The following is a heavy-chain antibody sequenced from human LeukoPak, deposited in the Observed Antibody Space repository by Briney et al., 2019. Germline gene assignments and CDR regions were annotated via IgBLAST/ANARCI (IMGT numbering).Heavy chain of an antibody. J-gene: IGHJ4*02. CDR3: ATEPGYCSSTSCKMNVDY. CDR1: GFTVSTNY. V-gene: IGHV3-66*01. CDR2: IYYSGNT. D-gene: IGHD2-2*01. Sequence: GGSLRLSCAASGFTVSTNYMSWVRQAPGKGPEWVSVIYYSGNTYYADSVKGRFTISADNSKNTLYLQMNNLRAEDTAVYYCATEPGYCSSTSCKMNVDYWGQGTLVTVSS.